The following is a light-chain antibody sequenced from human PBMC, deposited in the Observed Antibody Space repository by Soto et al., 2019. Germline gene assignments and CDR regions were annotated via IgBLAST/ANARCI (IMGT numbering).Light chain of an antibody. Sequence: IVLTHSAATLSLSPGESATLACRASQGVSSFLDWYEQKPGQAPRPLXXDGSNSPTGIPARLSGRRSGTDFTLHISSLEPEDIAFYYCQQRSNWPPWTFGQGTKVDI. CDR1: QGVSSF. CDR2: DGS. V-gene: IGKV3-11*01. CDR3: QQRSNWPPWT. J-gene: IGKJ1*01.